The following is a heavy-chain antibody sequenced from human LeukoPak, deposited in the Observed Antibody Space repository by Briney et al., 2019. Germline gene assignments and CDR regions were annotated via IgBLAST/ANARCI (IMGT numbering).Heavy chain of an antibody. J-gene: IGHJ4*02. D-gene: IGHD3-22*01. Sequence: PSETLSLTCTVSGYSISSGYYWGWIRQPPGKGLEWIGSIYHSGSTYYNPSLKSRVTISVDTSKNQFSLKLSSVTAADTAVYYCARGYYDSSGTEDEYYFDYWGQGTLVTVSS. CDR3: ARGYYDSSGTEDEYYFDY. CDR1: GYSISSGYY. CDR2: IYHSGST. V-gene: IGHV4-38-2*02.